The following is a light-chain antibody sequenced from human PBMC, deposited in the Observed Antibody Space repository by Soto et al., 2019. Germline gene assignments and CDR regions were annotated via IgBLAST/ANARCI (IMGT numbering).Light chain of an antibody. J-gene: IGLJ1*01. CDR3: CSYRSSSTRYV. CDR2: EVS. Sequence: QSALTQPASVSGSPGQSITTSCTGTSSDIGTYNYVSWYQQYPGKAPKLMIYEVSNRPSGVSNRFSGSKSGNTASLTISGLQSEDEADYYCCSYRSSSTRYVFGTGTKLTVL. CDR1: SSDIGTYNY. V-gene: IGLV2-14*01.